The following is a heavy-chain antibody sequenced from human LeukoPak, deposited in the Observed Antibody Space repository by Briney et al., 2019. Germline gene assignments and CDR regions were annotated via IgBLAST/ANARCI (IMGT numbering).Heavy chain of an antibody. V-gene: IGHV3-23*01. CDR3: ARVTYSSSWYVGNYMDV. Sequence: GGSLRLSCAASGFTFSTYGMTWVRQAPGKGLEWVSAISGSGGSTYYADSVKGRFTISRDNSKNTLYLQMNSLRAEDTAVYYCARVTYSSSWYVGNYMDVWGKGTTVTVSS. CDR2: ISGSGGST. CDR1: GFTFSTYG. J-gene: IGHJ6*03. D-gene: IGHD6-13*01.